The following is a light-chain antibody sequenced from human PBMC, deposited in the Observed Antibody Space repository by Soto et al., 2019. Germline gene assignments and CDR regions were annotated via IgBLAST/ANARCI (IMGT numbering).Light chain of an antibody. CDR1: RDDVGAFNY. V-gene: IGLV2-14*01. J-gene: IGLJ1*01. CDR3: TSYASSVNYV. Sequence: QSVLTQPASVSGSPGQSITISCTGTRDDVGAFNYVSWYQQHPGKAPKLMIFEVSRRPSGVSNRFSGSKSGNTASLTISGLQAEDEADYYCTSYASSVNYVFGTGTKLTVL. CDR2: EVS.